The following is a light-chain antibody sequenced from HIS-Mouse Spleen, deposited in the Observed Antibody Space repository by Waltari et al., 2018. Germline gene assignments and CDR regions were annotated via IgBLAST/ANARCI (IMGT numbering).Light chain of an antibody. V-gene: IGKV1-9*01. CDR1: QGISSY. Sequence: DIQLTQTPSFLSASVGDRVTLTCRASQGISSYLAWYQQKPGKAPKLLIYAASTLQSGVPSRFSGSGSGTEFTLTISSLQPEDFATYYCQQLNSYPPTFGHGTKVEIK. CDR3: QQLNSYPPT. J-gene: IGKJ1*01. CDR2: AAS.